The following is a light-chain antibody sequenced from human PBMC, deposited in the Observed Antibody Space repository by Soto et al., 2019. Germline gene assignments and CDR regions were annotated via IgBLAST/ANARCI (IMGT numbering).Light chain of an antibody. CDR1: SSDIGLYTF. CDR3: SSYGATSTL. Sequence: QSALTQPASVSGSPGQSITIPCTGSSSDIGLYTFVSWYQQHPGKAPKLLIYDVSYRPSGISDRFSGSKSGNTGSLTISGLQPEDEADYYCSSYGATSTLFGGGTKLTVL. CDR2: DVS. J-gene: IGLJ2*01. V-gene: IGLV2-14*03.